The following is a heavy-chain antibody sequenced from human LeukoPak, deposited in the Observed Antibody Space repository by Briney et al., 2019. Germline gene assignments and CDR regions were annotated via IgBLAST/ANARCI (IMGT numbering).Heavy chain of an antibody. CDR1: GDSINSLDL. CDR2: MYLSGTT. CDR3: ARDWYGYYDY. Sequence: SGTLSLTCTVSGDSINSLDLWSWVRQPPGKGLEWIGEMYLSGTTHSNPSVKSRVTISVDTSKNQFSLKLSSVTAADTAVYYCARDWYGYYDYWGQGTLVTVSS. J-gene: IGHJ4*02. D-gene: IGHD3-22*01. V-gene: IGHV4-4*02.